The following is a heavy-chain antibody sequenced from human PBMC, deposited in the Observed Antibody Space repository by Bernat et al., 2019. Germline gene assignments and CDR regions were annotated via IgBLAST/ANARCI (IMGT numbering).Heavy chain of an antibody. J-gene: IGHJ3*02. CDR1: GFTFSSYS. D-gene: IGHD1-26*01. CDR3: ARDSAIVGATSWAFDI. V-gene: IGHV3-48*01. CDR2: ISSSSSTI. Sequence: EVQLVESGGGLEQPGGSLRLSCAASGFTFSSYSMNWVRQAPGKGLEWVSYISSSSSTIYYADSVKGRFTISRDNAKNSLYLQMNSLRAEDTAVYYCARDSAIVGATSWAFDIWGQGTMVTVSS.